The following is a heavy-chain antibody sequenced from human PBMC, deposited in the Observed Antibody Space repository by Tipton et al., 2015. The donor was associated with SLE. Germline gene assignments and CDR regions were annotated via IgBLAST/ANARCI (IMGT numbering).Heavy chain of an antibody. Sequence: TLSLTCAVYGGSFSGYSWSWIRQPPGKGLEWIGEINHSGSTNYNPSLKSRVTISVDTSKNQFSLKLNSVTAADTAVYYCARLDSGWLYFDYWGQGTLVTVSS. J-gene: IGHJ4*02. V-gene: IGHV4-34*01. D-gene: IGHD6-19*01. CDR1: GGSFSGYS. CDR2: INHSGST. CDR3: ARLDSGWLYFDY.